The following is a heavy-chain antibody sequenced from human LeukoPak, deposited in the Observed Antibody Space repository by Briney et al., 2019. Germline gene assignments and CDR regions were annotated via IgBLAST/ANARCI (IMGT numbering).Heavy chain of an antibody. V-gene: IGHV2-70*11. Sequence: SGPTLVNPTQTLTLTCTFSGFSLSTSEMCVNWIRQPPGKALEWLARVDWDDDKYYSTSLKTRLTISEDTSKSQVVLTMTNMDPVDTATYYCVRSYYSDSSGYFFDYWGQGTLVTVSS. J-gene: IGHJ4*02. CDR3: VRSYYSDSSGYFFDY. CDR1: GFSLSTSEMC. D-gene: IGHD3-22*01. CDR2: VDWDDDK.